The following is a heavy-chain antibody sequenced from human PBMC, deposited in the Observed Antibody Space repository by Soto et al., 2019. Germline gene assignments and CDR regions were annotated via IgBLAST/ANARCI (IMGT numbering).Heavy chain of an antibody. CDR3: ARNSGYYTANWFDP. D-gene: IGHD3-3*01. CDR2: MNPNSGNT. Sequence: ASVKVSCKASGYTFTSYDINWVRQATGQGLEWMGWMNPNSGNTGYAQKFQGRVTMTRNTSISTAYMELSSLRSEDTAVYYCARNSGYYTANWFDPWGQGTLVTVYS. CDR1: GYTFTSYD. J-gene: IGHJ5*02. V-gene: IGHV1-8*01.